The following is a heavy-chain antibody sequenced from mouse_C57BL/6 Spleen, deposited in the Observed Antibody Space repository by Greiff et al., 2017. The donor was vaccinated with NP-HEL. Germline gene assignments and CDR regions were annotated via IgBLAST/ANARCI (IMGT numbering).Heavy chain of an antibody. CDR1: GYTFTSYW. J-gene: IGHJ4*01. V-gene: IGHV1-55*01. CDR2: IYPGSGST. CDR3: ARTHYAMDY. Sequence: QVHVKQPGAELVKPGASVKMSCKASGYTFTSYWITWVKQRPGQGLEWIGDIYPGSGSTNYNEKFKSKATLTVDTSSSTAYMQLSSLTSEDSAVYYCARTHYAMDYWGQGTSVTVSS.